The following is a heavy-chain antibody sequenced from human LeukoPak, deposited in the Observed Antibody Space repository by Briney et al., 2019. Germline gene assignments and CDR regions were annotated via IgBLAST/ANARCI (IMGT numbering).Heavy chain of an antibody. CDR2: IYYSVST. Sequence: SETLSLTCTVSGGSISSSSYYWGWIRQPPGKGLEWIGSIYYSVSTYYNPSLKSRVTISVDTSKNQFSLKLSSVTAADTAVYYCARHPIADAFDIWGQGTMVTVSS. J-gene: IGHJ3*02. V-gene: IGHV4-39*01. CDR1: GGSISSSSYY. CDR3: ARHPIADAFDI.